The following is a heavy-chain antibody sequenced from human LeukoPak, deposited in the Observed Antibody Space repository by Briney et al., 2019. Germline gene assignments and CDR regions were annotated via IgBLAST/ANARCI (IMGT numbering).Heavy chain of an antibody. CDR2: IYSGGST. D-gene: IGHD3-22*01. J-gene: IGHJ4*02. CDR3: AKEYYYDSSGPPHY. V-gene: IGHV3-53*01. Sequence: GGSLRLSCAASGFTVSSNYMSWVRQAPGKGLEWVSVIYSGGSTYYADSVKGRFTISRDNSKNTLYLQMNSLRAEDTAVYYCAKEYYYDSSGPPHYWGQGTLVTVSS. CDR1: GFTVSSNY.